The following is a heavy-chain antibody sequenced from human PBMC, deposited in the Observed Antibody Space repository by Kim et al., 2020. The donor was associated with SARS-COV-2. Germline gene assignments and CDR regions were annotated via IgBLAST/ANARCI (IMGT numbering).Heavy chain of an antibody. CDR2: ISWNSGSI. CDR1: GFTFDDYA. J-gene: IGHJ4*02. V-gene: IGHV3-9*01. CDR3: AKSGFGYGDYFDY. Sequence: GGSLRLSCAASGFTFDDYAMHWVRQAPGKGLEWVSGISWNSGSIGYADSVKGRFTISRDNAKNSLYLQMNSLRAEDTALYYCAKSGFGYGDYFDYWGQGTLVTVSS. D-gene: IGHD3-22*01.